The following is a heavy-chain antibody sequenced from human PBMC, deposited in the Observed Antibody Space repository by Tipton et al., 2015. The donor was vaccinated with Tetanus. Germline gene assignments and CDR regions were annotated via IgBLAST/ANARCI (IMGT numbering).Heavy chain of an antibody. V-gene: IGHV1-18*01. Sequence: QLVQSGAEVKKPGASVKVSCKASGYTFTSYSISWVRQAPGQGLEWMGWISAKTGATYYAQKVQGRVTMTTDTSTNTAYMELKSLISDDTAIYYCARAASGTHTETGRDDYWGQGTLVTVSS. D-gene: IGHD4-17*01. J-gene: IGHJ4*02. CDR1: GYTFTSYS. CDR3: ARAASGTHTETGRDDY. CDR2: ISAKTGAT.